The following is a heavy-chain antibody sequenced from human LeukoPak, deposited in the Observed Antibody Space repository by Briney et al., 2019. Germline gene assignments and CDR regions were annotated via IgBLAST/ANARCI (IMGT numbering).Heavy chain of an antibody. CDR1: GYSISSGYY. Sequence: SETLSLTCTVSGYSISSGYYWGWIRQPPGKGLEWIGSIYHSGSTYYNPSLKSRVTMSVDTSKNQFSLKLSSVTAADTAVYYCARRHIVFGIDYWGQGTLVTVSS. D-gene: IGHD5-12*01. V-gene: IGHV4-38-2*02. J-gene: IGHJ4*02. CDR3: ARRHIVFGIDY. CDR2: IYHSGST.